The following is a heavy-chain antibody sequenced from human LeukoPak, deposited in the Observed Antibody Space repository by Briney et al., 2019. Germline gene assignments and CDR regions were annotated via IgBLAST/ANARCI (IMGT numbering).Heavy chain of an antibody. CDR3: VRALYDGSGYYSHFDY. Sequence: GGSLRLSCAASGFTFSNAWMSWVRQAPGKGLEWVGRIKSKTDGGTTDYAAPVKGRFTISRDDSKNTLYLQMNSLRTEDTAVYYCVRALYDGSGYYSHFDYWGQGTLVTVSS. J-gene: IGHJ4*02. D-gene: IGHD3-22*01. V-gene: IGHV3-15*01. CDR2: IKSKTDGGTT. CDR1: GFTFSNAW.